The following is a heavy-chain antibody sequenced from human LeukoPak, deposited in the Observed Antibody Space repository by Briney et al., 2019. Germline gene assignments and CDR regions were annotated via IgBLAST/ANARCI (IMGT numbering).Heavy chain of an antibody. CDR2: ISYDGNNK. V-gene: IGHV3-30*04. CDR3: ARDYSSGWGFDY. CDR1: GFTFSSFT. J-gene: IGHJ4*02. Sequence: QPGGSLRLSCAASGFTFSSFTIHWVRQAPGKGLEWVAVISYDGNNKYYAGSVKGRFTISRDNSKNTLYLQMNSLRAEDTAIYYCARDYSSGWGFDYWGQGTLVTVSS. D-gene: IGHD6-19*01.